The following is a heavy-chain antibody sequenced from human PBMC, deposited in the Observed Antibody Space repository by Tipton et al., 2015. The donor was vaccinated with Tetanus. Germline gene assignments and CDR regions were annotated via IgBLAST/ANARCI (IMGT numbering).Heavy chain of an antibody. V-gene: IGHV4-39*01. CDR1: GGSISSYY. Sequence: LRLSCTVSGGSISSYYWGWIRQPPGKGLEWIGSIYYSGSTYYNPSLKSRVTISVDTSKNQFSLKLSSVTAADTAVYYCARHHQTYYDFWSGSRDLDNWFDPWGQGTLVTVSS. D-gene: IGHD3-3*01. CDR2: IYYSGST. CDR3: ARHHQTYYDFWSGSRDLDNWFDP. J-gene: IGHJ5*02.